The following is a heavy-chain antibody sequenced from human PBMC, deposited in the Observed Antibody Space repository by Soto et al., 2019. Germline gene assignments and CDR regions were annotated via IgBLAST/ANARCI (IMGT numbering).Heavy chain of an antibody. CDR1: GYSCTSYW. J-gene: IGHJ4*02. CDR3: AASRVYYGSGSYSFYFDY. V-gene: IGHV5-51*01. Sequence: PGESLKISCKGSGYSCTSYWIGWVRQMPGKGLEWMGIIYPGDSDTRYSPSFQGQVTISADKSISTAYLQWSSLKASDTAMYYCAASRVYYGSGSYSFYFDYRAQRTPVTGSS. CDR2: IYPGDSDT. D-gene: IGHD3-10*01.